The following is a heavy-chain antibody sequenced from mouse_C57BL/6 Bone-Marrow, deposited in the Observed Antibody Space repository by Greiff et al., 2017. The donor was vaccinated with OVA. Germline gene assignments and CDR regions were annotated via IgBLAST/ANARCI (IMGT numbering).Heavy chain of an antibody. J-gene: IGHJ1*03. CDR1: GFTFSDYG. Sequence: EVQVVESGGGLVKPGGSLKLSCAASGFTFSDYGMHWVRQAPEKGLEWVAYISSGSSTIYYADTVKGRFTSSRDNAKNTLFLQMTSLRSEDTAMYYCARINYWYFDVWGTGTTVTVSS. CDR2: ISSGSSTI. CDR3: ARINYWYFDV. V-gene: IGHV5-17*01.